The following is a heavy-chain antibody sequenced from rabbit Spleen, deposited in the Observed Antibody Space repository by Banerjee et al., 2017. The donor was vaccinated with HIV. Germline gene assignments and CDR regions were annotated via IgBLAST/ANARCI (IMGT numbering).Heavy chain of an antibody. D-gene: IGHD1-1*01. Sequence: QEQLEESGGGLVKPEGSLTLICTASGFSFSVNYWICWVRQAPGKGLEWIGCIYTGNGKTYYASWAKGRFTISKSSSTTVTLQMTSLTAADTATYFCARDNGSGDYIDVYFDLWGPGTLVTVS. J-gene: IGHJ4*01. V-gene: IGHV1S45*01. CDR3: ARDNGSGDYIDVYFDL. CDR2: IYTGNGKT. CDR1: GFSFSVNYW.